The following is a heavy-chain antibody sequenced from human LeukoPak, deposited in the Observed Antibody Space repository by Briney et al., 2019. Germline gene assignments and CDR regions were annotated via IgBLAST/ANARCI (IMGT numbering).Heavy chain of an antibody. Sequence: GGSLRLSCAASGFTVSSNYMSWVRQAPGKGLEWVSDIYSSGSTYYADSVKGRFTISRDNSKNTLYLQMNSLRAEDTAVYYCARQMVENYYYGMDVWGQGTTVTVSS. J-gene: IGHJ6*02. D-gene: IGHD2-15*01. CDR2: IYSSGST. CDR1: GFTVSSNY. V-gene: IGHV3-53*01. CDR3: ARQMVENYYYGMDV.